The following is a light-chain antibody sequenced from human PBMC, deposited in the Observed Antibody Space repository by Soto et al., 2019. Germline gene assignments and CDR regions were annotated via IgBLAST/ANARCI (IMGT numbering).Light chain of an antibody. V-gene: IGKV1-13*02. CDR2: DAS. Sequence: AIQLTQSPSSLSASVGDRVTITCRASQGISSALAWYQQEPGKPPKLLIYDASILQGGVSPRFSGSGSGTDFTLTISSLQPEDFTTYYCQHFSSYPLTFGGGTKVEI. CDR1: QGISSA. CDR3: QHFSSYPLT. J-gene: IGKJ4*01.